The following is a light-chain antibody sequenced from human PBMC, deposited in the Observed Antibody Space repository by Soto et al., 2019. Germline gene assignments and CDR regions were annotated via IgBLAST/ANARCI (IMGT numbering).Light chain of an antibody. Sequence: DIQMTQSPSTLSASVGDRVTITCRASQSISAYLLWYQQTQGKAPKLLIYAASNLESGVPSRFSGSGSGTDFTLTISSLQPDDFATYYCQQYNSYPCTFGQGTKVDIK. CDR1: QSISAY. CDR2: AAS. CDR3: QQYNSYPCT. J-gene: IGKJ1*01. V-gene: IGKV1-5*03.